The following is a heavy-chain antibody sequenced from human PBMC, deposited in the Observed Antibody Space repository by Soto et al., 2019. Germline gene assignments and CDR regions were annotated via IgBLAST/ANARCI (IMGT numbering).Heavy chain of an antibody. Sequence: SETLSLTCTFSGGSISSSSYYWGWIRRPPGKGLEWIGSIYYSGSTYYNPSLKSRVTISVDTSKNQFSLKLSSVTAADTAVYYCASRKLIFSFKAFDIWGQGTMVTVSS. CDR2: IYYSGST. V-gene: IGHV4-39*01. CDR3: ASRKLIFSFKAFDI. CDR1: GGSISSSSYY. D-gene: IGHD3-3*01. J-gene: IGHJ3*02.